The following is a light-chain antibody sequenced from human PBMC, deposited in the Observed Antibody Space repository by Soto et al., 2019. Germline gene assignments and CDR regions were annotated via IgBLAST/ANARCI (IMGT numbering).Light chain of an antibody. CDR2: DAT. Sequence: DIQMTQSPSSLSASVGDRVTITCRASQTLKSYLNWYQHKPGKAPNLLIHDATTLHTGVPSRFSGSGSGTDFTLTISSLQPEDFATYYYQQSFVTPRTFGQGTKVDIK. J-gene: IGKJ1*01. CDR1: QTLKSY. V-gene: IGKV1-39*01. CDR3: QQSFVTPRT.